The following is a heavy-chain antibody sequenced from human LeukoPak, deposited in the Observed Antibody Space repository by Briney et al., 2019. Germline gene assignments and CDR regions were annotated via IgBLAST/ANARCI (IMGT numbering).Heavy chain of an antibody. D-gene: IGHD4-17*01. CDR2: ISGSGGST. V-gene: IGHV3-23*01. J-gene: IGHJ4*02. CDR3: AKVGIGASDYGDSPFDY. CDR1: GFTFSSYA. Sequence: GGSLRLSCAASGFTFSSYAMSWVRQAPGKGLEWVSAISGSGGSTYYADSVKGRFTISRDNSKNTLYLQMNSLRAEDTAVYYCAKVGIGASDYGDSPFDYWGQGTLVTVSS.